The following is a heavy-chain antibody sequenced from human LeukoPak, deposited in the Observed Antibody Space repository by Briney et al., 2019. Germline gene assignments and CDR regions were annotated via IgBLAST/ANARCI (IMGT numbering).Heavy chain of an antibody. V-gene: IGHV3-11*04. CDR2: ISGSGSVI. J-gene: IGHJ4*02. CDR3: SRDPRPCDY. Sequence: GGSLRLSCAASGFTFSDYYMTWIRQAPGKGLESVAYISGSGSVIVYADSVKGRFTISRDNAQNSLYLQMNSLTDEDTAVYYCSRDPRPCDYWGQGTLVTVST. CDR1: GFTFSDYY.